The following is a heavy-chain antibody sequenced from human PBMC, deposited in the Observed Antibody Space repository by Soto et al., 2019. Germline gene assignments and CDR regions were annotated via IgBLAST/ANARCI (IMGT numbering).Heavy chain of an antibody. J-gene: IGHJ6*02. V-gene: IGHV3-30-3*01. CDR1: GFTFSSYT. Sequence: GGSLRLSCAASGFTFSSYTMHWVRQAPGKGLEWVTLISTDGSIEHYADSVKGRVSISRDNAKNSLYLQMNSLTAEDTAVYYCARDGKAVAGIRYDYYYYGMEVWGQGITVTVSS. D-gene: IGHD6-19*01. CDR2: ISTDGSIE. CDR3: ARDGKAVAGIRYDYYYYGMEV.